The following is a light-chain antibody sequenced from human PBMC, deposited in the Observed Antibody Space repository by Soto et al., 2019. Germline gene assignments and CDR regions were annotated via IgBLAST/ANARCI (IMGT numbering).Light chain of an antibody. CDR1: QSVLYSSNNKNY. V-gene: IGKV4-1*01. CDR3: QQYYDTRT. J-gene: IGKJ2*01. Sequence: DIVMTQSPDSLAVSLGERATINCKSSQSVLYSSNNKNYLAWYQQKPGQPPKLLIYWASTLESGVPDRFSGSGSGSDFTLTISSLQAEDVAVYYCQQYYDTRTFGQGTKLEIK. CDR2: WAS.